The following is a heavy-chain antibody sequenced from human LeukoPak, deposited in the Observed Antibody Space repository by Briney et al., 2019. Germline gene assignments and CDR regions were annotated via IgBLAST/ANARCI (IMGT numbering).Heavy chain of an antibody. J-gene: IGHJ4*02. V-gene: IGHV4-59*08. CDR1: GGSFSGYY. CDR2: IYYSGST. Sequence: PSETLSLTCAVYGGSFSGYYWSWIRQPPGKGLEWIGYIYYSGSTNYNPSLKSRVTISVDTSKNQFSLKLSSVTAADTAVYYCARHPKYYDSSGYYSGMLDYWGQGTLVTVSS. CDR3: ARHPKYYDSSGYYSGMLDY. D-gene: IGHD3-22*01.